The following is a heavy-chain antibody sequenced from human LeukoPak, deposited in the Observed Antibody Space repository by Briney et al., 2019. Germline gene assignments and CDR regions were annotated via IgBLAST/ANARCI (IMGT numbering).Heavy chain of an antibody. CDR1: GYTFTGYY. Sequence: ASVKVSCKASGYTFTGYYMHWVRQAPGQGLEWMGWINPNSGGTNYAQKFQGRVTMTRDTSISTAYMELSRLRSDDTAVYYCARVRGSGYYYYYMDVWGQGTMVTVSS. V-gene: IGHV1-2*02. CDR3: ARVRGSGYYYYYMDV. J-gene: IGHJ6*03. CDR2: INPNSGGT. D-gene: IGHD3-22*01.